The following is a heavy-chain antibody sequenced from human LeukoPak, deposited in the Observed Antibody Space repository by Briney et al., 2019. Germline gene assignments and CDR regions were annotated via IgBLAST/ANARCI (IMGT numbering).Heavy chain of an antibody. CDR1: GYTFTSYG. V-gene: IGHV1-18*01. CDR3: VRDFPMIQTYFEY. Sequence: GASVKVSCKASGYTFTSYGISWVRQAPGQGLEWMGWISAYNGNTNYAQMPRDRVIMTTDTSTSTAYLELRSLRSDDTAVYYCVRDFPMIQTYFEYWGQGTLVTVSS. D-gene: IGHD3-22*01. J-gene: IGHJ4*02. CDR2: ISAYNGNT.